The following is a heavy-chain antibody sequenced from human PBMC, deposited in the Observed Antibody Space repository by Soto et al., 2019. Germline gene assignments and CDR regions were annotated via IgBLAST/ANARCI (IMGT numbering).Heavy chain of an antibody. D-gene: IGHD5-18*01. CDR1: GYSFTSYW. J-gene: IGHJ6*02. CDR3: ARTGTAMARGLYGRDV. V-gene: IGHV5-51*01. CDR2: IYPGDSDT. Sequence: GESLTISCKGSGYSFTSYWIGWVRQLPRKGQEWMGIIYPGDSDTRCSPSFQGQVTISADKSISTAYLQWSSLKASDTAMYYCARTGTAMARGLYGRDVWGQGTTVTV.